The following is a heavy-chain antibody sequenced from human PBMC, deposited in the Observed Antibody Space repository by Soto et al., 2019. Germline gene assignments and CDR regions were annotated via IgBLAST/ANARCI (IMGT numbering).Heavy chain of an antibody. D-gene: IGHD3-9*01. CDR1: GGSISSYY. CDR2: IYYSGST. Sequence: SETLSLTCTVSGGSISSYYWSWIRQPPGKGLEWIGYIYYSGSTNYNPSLKSRVTISVDTSKNQFSLKLSSVTAADTAVYYCARAVRYFDWSTPAFDIWGQGTMVTV. V-gene: IGHV4-59*01. CDR3: ARAVRYFDWSTPAFDI. J-gene: IGHJ3*02.